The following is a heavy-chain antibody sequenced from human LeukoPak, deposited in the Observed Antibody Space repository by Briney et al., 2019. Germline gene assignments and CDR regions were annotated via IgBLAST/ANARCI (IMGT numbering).Heavy chain of an antibody. CDR3: VRDRSGSYPYYFDF. V-gene: IGHV3-21*01. CDR2: ISSRTTYI. J-gene: IGHJ4*02. D-gene: IGHD1-26*01. CDR1: GFTFSDYS. Sequence: GGSLRLSCAASGFTFSDYSMNWVRQAPGKGLEWVSSISSRTTYISYADSLKGRFTISRDNAKNSLYLQMNSLRAEDTAVYYCVRDRSGSYPYYFDFWGQGTLVTVSS.